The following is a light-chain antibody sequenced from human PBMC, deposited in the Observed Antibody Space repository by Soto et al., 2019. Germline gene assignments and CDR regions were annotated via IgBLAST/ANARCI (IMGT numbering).Light chain of an antibody. V-gene: IGKV1-9*01. Sequence: IQLTQSPSSLSASVGDSFTITCRASQGITSYLAWYQQKPGKAPXXLIYGASTLQSGVPSRFSGSGSGTDFTLTINSLQAEDFATYYCQQYNSFWTFGQGTKVDIK. CDR1: QGITSY. CDR3: QQYNSFWT. CDR2: GAS. J-gene: IGKJ1*01.